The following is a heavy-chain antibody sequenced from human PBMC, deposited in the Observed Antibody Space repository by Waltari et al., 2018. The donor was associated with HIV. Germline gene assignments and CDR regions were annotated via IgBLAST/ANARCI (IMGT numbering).Heavy chain of an antibody. CDR1: GFTFGDYP. J-gene: IGHJ6*02. Sequence: EVQLVESGGGLVKPGRSLRLSCTASGFTFGDYPMSWFRQAPGRGLEWVGFIRSKAYGGTTEYAASVKGRFSISRDDSETIAYLQMNSLKTEDTAVYYCTRNFYSAHTPAQFYYYYGMDVWGQGTTVTVSS. D-gene: IGHD3-3*01. CDR2: IRSKAYGGTT. CDR3: TRNFYSAHTPAQFYYYYGMDV. V-gene: IGHV3-49*05.